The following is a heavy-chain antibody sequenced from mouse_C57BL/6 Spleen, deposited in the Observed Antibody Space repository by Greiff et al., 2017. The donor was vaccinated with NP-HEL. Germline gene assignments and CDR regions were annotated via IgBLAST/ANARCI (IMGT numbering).Heavy chain of an antibody. CDR3: TRSGDYIGSSYGWFAY. CDR1: GYTFTDYE. CDR2: IDPETGGT. D-gene: IGHD1-1*01. J-gene: IGHJ3*01. Sequence: VQLQQSGAELVRPGASVTLSCKASGYTFTDYEMHWVKQTPVHGLEWIGAIDPETGGTAYNQKFKGKAILTADKSSSTAYMELRSLTSEDSAVYYCTRSGDYIGSSYGWFAYWGQGTLVTVSA. V-gene: IGHV1-15*01.